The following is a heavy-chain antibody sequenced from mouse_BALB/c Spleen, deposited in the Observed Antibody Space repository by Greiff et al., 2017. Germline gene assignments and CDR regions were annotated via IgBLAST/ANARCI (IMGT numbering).Heavy chain of an antibody. Sequence: QVQLQQPGAELVKPGASVKLSCKASGYTFTSYWMHWVKQRPGQGLEWIGEINPSNGRTNYNEKFKSKATLTVDKSSSTAYMQLSSLPSEDSAVYYCARGVRYDVAMDYWGQGTSVTVSS. CDR2: INPSNGRT. D-gene: IGHD2-14*01. CDR3: ARGVRYDVAMDY. J-gene: IGHJ4*01. V-gene: IGHV1S81*02. CDR1: GYTFTSYW.